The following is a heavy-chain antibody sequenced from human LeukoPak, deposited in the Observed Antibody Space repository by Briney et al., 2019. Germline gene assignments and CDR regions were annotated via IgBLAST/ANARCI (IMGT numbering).Heavy chain of an antibody. Sequence: ASVKISCKVSGYTFTDYYMHWVQQAPGKGLEWMGLVDPEDGETIYAEKFQGRVTITADTSTDTAYMELSSLRSEDTAVYYCATDSRYCTNGVCYNIPFDYWGQGTLVTVSS. D-gene: IGHD2-8*01. CDR2: VDPEDGET. V-gene: IGHV1-69-2*01. J-gene: IGHJ4*02. CDR3: ATDSRYCTNGVCYNIPFDY. CDR1: GYTFTDYY.